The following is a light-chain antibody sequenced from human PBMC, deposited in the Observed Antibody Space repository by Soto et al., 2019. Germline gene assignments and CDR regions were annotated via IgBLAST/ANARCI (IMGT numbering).Light chain of an antibody. J-gene: IGLJ2*01. V-gene: IGLV2-14*01. CDR1: SRDVGGYNY. CDR3: SSYTSSSTVV. CDR2: DVS. Sequence: QSALTQPASVSGSPGQSITISCTGTSRDVGGYNYVSWCQQHPGKAPKLMIYDVSNRPSGVSNRFSGSKSGNTASLTISGLQAEDEADYYCSSYTSSSTVVFGGGTKL.